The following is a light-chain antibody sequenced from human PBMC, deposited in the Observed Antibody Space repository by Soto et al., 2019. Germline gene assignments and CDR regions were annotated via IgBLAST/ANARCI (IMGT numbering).Light chain of an antibody. CDR3: QHRGRWPRT. J-gene: IGKJ2*01. Sequence: EIVLTQSPATLSLSTGERATLSCRDSQSVNDYLAWYQQKPGQAPRLLIYGASNRATGIPLRFSGSGSGTDFTLTISSLEPEDFAVYYCQHRGRWPRTFGQGTKLEIK. CDR2: GAS. V-gene: IGKV3-11*01. CDR1: QSVNDY.